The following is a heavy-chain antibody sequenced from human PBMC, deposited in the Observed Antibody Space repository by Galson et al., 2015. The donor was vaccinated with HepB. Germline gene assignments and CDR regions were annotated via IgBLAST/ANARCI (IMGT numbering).Heavy chain of an antibody. CDR3: ARHSGNYYFYMDV. J-gene: IGHJ6*03. V-gene: IGHV5-51*01. CDR2: IYPDDSDA. CDR1: GYSFTSYW. Sequence: QSGAEVKKPGESLKISCEGSGYSFTSYWIGWVRQMPGKGLEWMGLIYPDDSDARYSPSFQGQITISADKSINTAYLHWRSLKASDTAMYYCARHSGNYYFYMDVWGEGTTVTVS.